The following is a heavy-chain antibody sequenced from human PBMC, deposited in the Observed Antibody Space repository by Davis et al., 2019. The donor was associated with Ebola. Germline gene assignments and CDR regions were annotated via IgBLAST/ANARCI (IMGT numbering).Heavy chain of an antibody. CDR1: GFTFSSYW. CDR2: ISSNGGST. J-gene: IGHJ4*02. V-gene: IGHV3-64*01. CDR3: ARDRGDSSGYLIYYFDY. D-gene: IGHD3-22*01. Sequence: GESLKISCAASGFTFSSYWMSWVRQAPGKGLEYVSAISSNGGSTYYANSVKGRFTISRDNSKNTLYLQMGSLRAEDMAVYYCARDRGDSSGYLIYYFDYWGQGTLVTVSS.